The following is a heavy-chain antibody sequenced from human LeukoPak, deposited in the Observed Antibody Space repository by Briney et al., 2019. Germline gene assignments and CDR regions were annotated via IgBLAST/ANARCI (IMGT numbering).Heavy chain of an antibody. D-gene: IGHD2-2*01. V-gene: IGHV3-66*01. CDR2: IYSGGST. J-gene: IGHJ6*03. Sequence: GGSLRLSCAASGFTFSSYWMHWVRQAPGKGLEWVSLIYSGGSTYYADSVKGRFTISRDNSKNTLYLQMNSLRAEDTAVYYCAREEEDIVVVPAAILPPSTPHYYMDVWGKGTTVTVSS. CDR3: AREEEDIVVVPAAILPPSTPHYYMDV. CDR1: GFTFSSYW.